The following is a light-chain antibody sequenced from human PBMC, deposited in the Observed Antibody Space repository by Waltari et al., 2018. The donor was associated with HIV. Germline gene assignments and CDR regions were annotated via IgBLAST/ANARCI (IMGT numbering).Light chain of an antibody. CDR3: SSYTSSSTLVV. V-gene: IGLV2-14*01. CDR1: SSDVGGYHY. Sequence: QSALTQPASVSGSPGQSITISCTGTSSDVGGYHYVSWYQQHPGKAPQLMIYEVSNRPAGVSNRFSGAKSGNTASLTISGLQAEDEANYYCSSYTSSSTLVVFGTGTKVTVL. CDR2: EVS. J-gene: IGLJ1*01.